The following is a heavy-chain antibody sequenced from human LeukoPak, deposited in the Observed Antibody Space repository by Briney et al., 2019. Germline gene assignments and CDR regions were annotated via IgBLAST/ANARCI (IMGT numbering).Heavy chain of an antibody. D-gene: IGHD2-2*01. J-gene: IGHJ4*02. Sequence: GGSLRLSCAASGFTFSSYSINWVRQAPGKGLEWVSSISSSSSYIYYADSVKGRFTISRDNAKNSLYLQMNSLRAEDTALYYCARPPAYCSSTSCYADYWGQGTLVTVSS. CDR3: ARPPAYCSSTSCYADY. CDR2: ISSSSSYI. CDR1: GFTFSSYS. V-gene: IGHV3-21*01.